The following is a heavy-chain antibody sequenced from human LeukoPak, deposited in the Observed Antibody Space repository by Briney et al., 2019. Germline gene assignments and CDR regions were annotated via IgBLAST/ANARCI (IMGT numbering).Heavy chain of an antibody. J-gene: IGHJ5*02. CDR3: ARDDDIAAAGTGWFDP. CDR1: GYTFTDYY. V-gene: IGHV1-2*02. Sequence: ASVKVSCKASGYTFTDYYMHWVRQAPGQGLEWMGWINPNSGGTNYAQKFQGRVTMTRDTSISTAYMELSRLRSDDTAVYYCARDDDIAAAGTGWFDPWGQGTLVTVSS. CDR2: INPNSGGT. D-gene: IGHD6-13*01.